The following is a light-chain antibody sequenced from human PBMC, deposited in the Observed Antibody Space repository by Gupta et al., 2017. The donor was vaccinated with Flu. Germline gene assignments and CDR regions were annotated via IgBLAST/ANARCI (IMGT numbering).Light chain of an antibody. CDR1: QSISNY. CDR3: QQSDSTPKG. CDR2: AAS. J-gene: IGKJ1*01. Sequence: DIQMTQSPSSLSASVGDRVTITCRASQSISNYLNWYQHKPGKAPKLLIYAASRLQSTVPSKFSGSGSETDFTLTISSLQPEEFATYYCQQSDSTPKGFGQGTKLEIK. V-gene: IGKV1-39*01.